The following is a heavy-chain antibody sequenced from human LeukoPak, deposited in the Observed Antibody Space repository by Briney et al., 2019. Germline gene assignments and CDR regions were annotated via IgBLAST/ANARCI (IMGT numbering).Heavy chain of an antibody. J-gene: IGHJ3*02. CDR1: GGSISTTTNS. D-gene: IGHD2/OR15-2a*01. CDR2: IYYGGSP. CDR3: ARLYGGTTAAFDI. V-gene: IGHV4-39*01. Sequence: SETLSLTCNVSGGSISTTTNSWGWAWIRQRPTKGLEWIGSIYYGGSPYYTSSLKSRVTISVDTSKNQFSLKLSSVTAADTAVYYCARLYGGTTAAFDIWGQGTMVTVSS.